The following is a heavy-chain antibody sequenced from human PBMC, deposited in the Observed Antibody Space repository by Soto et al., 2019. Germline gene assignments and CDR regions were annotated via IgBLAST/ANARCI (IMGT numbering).Heavy chain of an antibody. CDR1: GFTFSSYA. V-gene: IGHV3-21*01. Sequence: GGSLRLSCAASGFTFSSYAMNWVRQTQEKGLEWVSSISSTSSYTHYSDSVKGRFTISRDNANNSLFLQMNSLRAEDTATCYCARDLALAGNYWGQGVLVTVSS. CDR2: ISSTSSYT. CDR3: ARDLALAGNY. D-gene: IGHD6-19*01. J-gene: IGHJ4*02.